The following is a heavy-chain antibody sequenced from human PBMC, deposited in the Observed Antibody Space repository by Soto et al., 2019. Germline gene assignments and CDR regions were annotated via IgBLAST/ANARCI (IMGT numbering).Heavy chain of an antibody. CDR3: ARVSMVNDYFDY. V-gene: IGHV4-59*01. J-gene: IGHJ4*02. Sequence: SETLSLTCTVSGGSISSYYWSWIRQPPGKGLEWIGYIYYSGSTNYNPSLKSRVTISVDTSKNQFSLKLSSVTAADTAVYYCARVSMVNDYFDYWGQGTLVTVSS. CDR1: GGSISSYY. D-gene: IGHD5-18*01. CDR2: IYYSGST.